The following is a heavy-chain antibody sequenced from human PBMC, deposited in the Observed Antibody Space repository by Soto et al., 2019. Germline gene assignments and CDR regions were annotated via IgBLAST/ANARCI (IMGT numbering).Heavy chain of an antibody. CDR3: ARDRVTTQAFES. Sequence: QVQLQESGPGLVKPSQTLSLTCTVSGGSINSGVYYWNWIRQHPGKGLEWIGYIYYSGSTYYNPSLKSRLTMSVDTSKNQCSLKLSSVTAADTAVYYCARDRVTTQAFESWGQGTLVTVSS. V-gene: IGHV4-31*03. D-gene: IGHD4-17*01. CDR2: IYYSGST. CDR1: GGSINSGVYY. J-gene: IGHJ4*02.